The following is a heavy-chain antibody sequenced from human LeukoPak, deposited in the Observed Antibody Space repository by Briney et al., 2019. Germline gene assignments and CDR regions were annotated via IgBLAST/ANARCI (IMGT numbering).Heavy chain of an antibody. V-gene: IGHV4-59*01. Sequence: SETLSLTCTVSGGSISSYYWSWIRQPTGKGLEWIGYIYYSGSTNYNPSLKSRVTISVDTSKNQFSLKLSSVTAADTAVYYCARDVWDSSGYSYGSLNWFDPWGQGTLVTVSS. D-gene: IGHD5-18*01. CDR1: GGSISSYY. CDR2: IYYSGST. J-gene: IGHJ5*02. CDR3: ARDVWDSSGYSYGSLNWFDP.